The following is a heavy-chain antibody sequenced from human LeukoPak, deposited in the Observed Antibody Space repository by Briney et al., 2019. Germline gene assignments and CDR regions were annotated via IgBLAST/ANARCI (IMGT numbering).Heavy chain of an antibody. CDR3: ASSPRYCSGGSCGYFDY. V-gene: IGHV4-4*07. J-gene: IGHJ4*02. D-gene: IGHD2-15*01. CDR1: GGSISSYY. CDR2: IYTSGST. Sequence: SETLSLTYTVSGGSISSYYWSWIRQPAGKGLEWIGRIYTSGSTYYNPSLKSRVTISVDTSKNQFSLKLSSVTAADTAVYYCASSPRYCSGGSCGYFDYWGQGTLVTVSS.